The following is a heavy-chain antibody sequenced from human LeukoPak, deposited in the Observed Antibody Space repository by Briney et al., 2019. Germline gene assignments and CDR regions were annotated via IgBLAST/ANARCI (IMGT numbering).Heavy chain of an antibody. D-gene: IGHD6-13*01. V-gene: IGHV3-11*01. CDR2: ISTSGDTI. CDR3: ARGWGSSWYYFDY. CDR1: GFTFSGYY. J-gene: IGHJ4*02. Sequence: GGSLRLSCAASGFTFSGYYMSWIRQAPGKGLEWVSYISTSGDTIYYADSVKGRFTISRDNAKNSLYLQMNSLRAEDTAVYYCARGWGSSWYYFDYWGQGTLSPSPQ.